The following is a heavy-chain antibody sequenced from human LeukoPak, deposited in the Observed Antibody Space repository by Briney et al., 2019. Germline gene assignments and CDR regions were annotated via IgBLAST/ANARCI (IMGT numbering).Heavy chain of an antibody. J-gene: IGHJ2*01. Sequence: VKVSCKASGYTFTSYGFSWVRQAPGQGLEWMGWISAYNGNTNYAQKLQGRVTMTTDTSTSTAYMELRSLRSDDTAVYYCARVGGYYPSHWYFDLWGRGTLVTVSS. CDR3: ARVGGYYPSHWYFDL. CDR2: ISAYNGNT. V-gene: IGHV1-18*01. CDR1: GYTFTSYG. D-gene: IGHD3-22*01.